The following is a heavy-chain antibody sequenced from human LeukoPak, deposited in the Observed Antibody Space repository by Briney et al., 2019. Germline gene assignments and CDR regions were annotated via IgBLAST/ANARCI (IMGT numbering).Heavy chain of an antibody. J-gene: IGHJ4*02. CDR1: GGSFSGYY. Sequence: SETLSLTCAVYGGSFSGYYWSWIRQPPGKGLEWIGEINHSGSTNYNPSLKSRVTISVDMSKDQFSLKLSSVTAADTAVYYCARMTVGGKYFDYWGQGTLVTVSS. V-gene: IGHV4-34*01. CDR2: INHSGST. CDR3: ARMTVGGKYFDY. D-gene: IGHD1-26*01.